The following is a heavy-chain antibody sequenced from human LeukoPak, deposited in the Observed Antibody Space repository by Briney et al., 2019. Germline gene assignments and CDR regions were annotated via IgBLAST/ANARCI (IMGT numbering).Heavy chain of an antibody. V-gene: IGHV3-30*03. CDR3: AGGHCSGGSCYYYGMDV. D-gene: IGHD2-15*01. Sequence: GSLRLSCAASGFTFSSYGMHWVRQAPGKGLEWVAVISYDGSNKYYADSVKGQFTISRDNSKNTLYLQMNSLRAEDTAVYYCAGGHCSGGSCYYYGMDVWGQGTTVTVSS. CDR1: GFTFSSYG. CDR2: ISYDGSNK. J-gene: IGHJ6*02.